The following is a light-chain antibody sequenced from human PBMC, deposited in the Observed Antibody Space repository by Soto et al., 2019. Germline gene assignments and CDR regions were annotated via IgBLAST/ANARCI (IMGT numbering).Light chain of an antibody. CDR3: QQYNNWPIT. V-gene: IGKV3-15*01. CDR2: GAS. CDR1: QNVFSN. J-gene: IGKJ5*01. Sequence: ELVMTQSPATLSVSPGERATLSCRASQNVFSNLAWYQQKPGQAPRLLIYGASTRATGVPARFSGSGSGTEFTLTISSLQSEDFAVYYCQQYNNWPITFGQGTRLEIK.